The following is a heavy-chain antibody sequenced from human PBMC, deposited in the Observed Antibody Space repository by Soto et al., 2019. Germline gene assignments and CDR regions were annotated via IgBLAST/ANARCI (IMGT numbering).Heavy chain of an antibody. V-gene: IGHV1-69*14. D-gene: IGHD6-19*01. Sequence: QVQLVQSGADVKKPGSSVKVSCEVSGGTFSNYAFTWVRQGPGQGLEWMGGIIPIFGTANYARQFKGRVAISADKSTTTTYMELSNLTSEDTAVYYCARVAETGYTSGWYYFDYWGQGSLVTVYS. CDR2: IIPIFGTA. CDR3: ARVAETGYTSGWYYFDY. CDR1: GGTFSNYA. J-gene: IGHJ4*02.